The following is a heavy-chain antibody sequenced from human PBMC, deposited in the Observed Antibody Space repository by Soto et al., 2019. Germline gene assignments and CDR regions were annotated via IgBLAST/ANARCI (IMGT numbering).Heavy chain of an antibody. J-gene: IGHJ6*02. CDR3: ARGVGRIAAAGTSVYGMDV. CDR1: GGSISSYY. D-gene: IGHD6-13*01. Sequence: QVQLQKSGPGLVKPSETLSLTCTVSGGSISSYYWSWIRQPPGKGLEWIGYIYYSGSTNYNPSLKSRVTISVDTSKNQFSLKLSSVTAADTAVYYCARGVGRIAAAGTSVYGMDVWGQGTTVTVSS. CDR2: IYYSGST. V-gene: IGHV4-59*01.